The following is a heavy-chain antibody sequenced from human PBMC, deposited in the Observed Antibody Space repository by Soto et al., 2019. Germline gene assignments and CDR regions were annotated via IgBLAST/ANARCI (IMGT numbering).Heavy chain of an antibody. J-gene: IGHJ4*02. D-gene: IGHD2-2*01. CDR3: SKNNVAPAFVGFEY. CDR2: LYSGGKS. CDR1: GFNFVNSY. Sequence: SGGSLRLSCAASGFNFVNSYMSWVRQAPGKGLESVAILYSGGKSYYSVSVRGRFTISRDISKNTLDLQMNRLTADDTAVYYYSKNNVAPAFVGFEYWGQGTLVTVS. V-gene: IGHV3-53*01.